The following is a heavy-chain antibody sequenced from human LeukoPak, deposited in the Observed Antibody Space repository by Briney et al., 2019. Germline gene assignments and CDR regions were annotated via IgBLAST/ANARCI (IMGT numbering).Heavy chain of an antibody. CDR3: ARAGIVATIIDY. CDR1: GGTFSSYA. D-gene: IGHD5-12*01. V-gene: IGHV1-69*04. CDR2: IIPILGIA. J-gene: IGHJ4*02. Sequence: APVKVSCKASGGTFSSYAIGWVRQAPGQGLEWMGRIIPILGIANYAQKFQGRVTITADKSTSTAYMELSSLRSEDTAVYYCARAGIVATIIDYWGQGTLVTVSS.